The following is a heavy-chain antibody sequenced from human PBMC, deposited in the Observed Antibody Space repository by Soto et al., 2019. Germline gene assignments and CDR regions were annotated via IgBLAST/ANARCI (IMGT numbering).Heavy chain of an antibody. CDR3: ARHARDIVLVPAANIDY. V-gene: IGHV4-39*01. Sequence: SETLSLTCTVSGGSISSSSYYWGWIRQPPGKGLEWIGSIYYSGSTYYNPSLKSRVTISVDTSKNQFSLKLSSVTAADTAVYYCARHARDIVLVPAANIDYWGQGTLVTVSS. D-gene: IGHD2-2*01. CDR1: GGSISSSSYY. CDR2: IYYSGST. J-gene: IGHJ4*02.